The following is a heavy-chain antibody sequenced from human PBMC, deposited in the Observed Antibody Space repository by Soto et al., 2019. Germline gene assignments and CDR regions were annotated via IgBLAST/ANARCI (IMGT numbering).Heavy chain of an antibody. V-gene: IGHV4-31*03. CDR2: IYYSGST. CDR1: GGSISSGGYY. J-gene: IGHJ6*03. Sequence: SETLSLTCTVSGGSISSGGYYWSWIRQHPGKGLEWIGYIYYSGSTYYNPSLKSRVTISVDTSKNQFSLKLSSVTAADTAVYYCARVYSDGVDTAMVTLYYYYYMDVWGKGTTVTVSS. CDR3: ARVYSDGVDTAMVTLYYYYYMDV. D-gene: IGHD5-18*01.